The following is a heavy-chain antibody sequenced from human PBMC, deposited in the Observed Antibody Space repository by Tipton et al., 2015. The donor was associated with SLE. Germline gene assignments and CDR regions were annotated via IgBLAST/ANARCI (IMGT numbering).Heavy chain of an antibody. V-gene: IGHV4-59*01. CDR1: GGSFSGYY. CDR3: AREHISSLRDAFEV. CDR2: IHYTGST. J-gene: IGHJ3*01. D-gene: IGHD2-15*01. Sequence: LRLSCAVYGGSFSGYYWSWIRQPPGKGLEWIGYIHYTGSTEYNPSLKSRVTISVDTSKNQFNLKLRSVTVVDTAMYYCAREHISSLRDAFEVWGQGTKVTVS.